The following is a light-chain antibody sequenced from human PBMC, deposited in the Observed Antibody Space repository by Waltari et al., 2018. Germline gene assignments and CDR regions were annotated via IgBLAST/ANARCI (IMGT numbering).Light chain of an antibody. V-gene: IGKV1-9*01. J-gene: IGKJ5*01. Sequence: DIQLTQSPSFLSASVGDRVTITCRASQGISSYLAWYQQKPGRAPNLLIYSASTLQSGVPSRFSGSGSGTEFTLTISSLQPEDFATYYCQKLNSYPPTTFGQGTRLEIK. CDR1: QGISSY. CDR3: QKLNSYPPTT. CDR2: SAS.